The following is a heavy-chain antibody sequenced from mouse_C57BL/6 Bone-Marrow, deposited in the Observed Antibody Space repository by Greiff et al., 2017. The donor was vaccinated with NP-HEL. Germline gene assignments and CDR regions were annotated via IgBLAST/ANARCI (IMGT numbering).Heavy chain of an antibody. CDR3: AREYYYGSSRGPWFAY. D-gene: IGHD1-1*01. Sequence: EVQLQESGPGLVKPSQSLSLTCSVTGYSITSGYYWNWIRQFPGNKLEWMGYISYDGSNNYNPSLKNRISITRDTSKNQFFLKLNSVTTEDTATYYCAREYYYGSSRGPWFAYWGQGTLVTVSA. J-gene: IGHJ3*01. CDR2: ISYDGSN. V-gene: IGHV3-6*01. CDR1: GYSITSGYY.